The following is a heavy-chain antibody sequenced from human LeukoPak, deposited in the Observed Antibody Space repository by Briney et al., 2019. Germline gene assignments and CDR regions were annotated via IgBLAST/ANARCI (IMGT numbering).Heavy chain of an antibody. J-gene: IGHJ4*02. CDR1: GFTFSSYA. D-gene: IGHD3-22*01. CDR3: AKALNYYDNSGYGY. Sequence: GGSLRLSCAASGFTFSSYAMSWVRQAPGKGLEWVSAISGSGGSTYYADSVKGRFTISRDNSKNTLYLQMNSLRAEDTAVYYCAKALNYYDNSGYGYWGQGTLVTVSS. CDR2: ISGSGGST. V-gene: IGHV3-23*01.